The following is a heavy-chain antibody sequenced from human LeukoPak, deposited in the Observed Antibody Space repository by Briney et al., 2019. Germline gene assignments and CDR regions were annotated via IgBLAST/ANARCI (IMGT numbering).Heavy chain of an antibody. CDR1: GGSISSHY. V-gene: IGHV4-59*11. J-gene: IGHJ4*02. D-gene: IGHD1-26*01. CDR2: IYYSGST. Sequence: SETLSLTCSVSGGSISSHYWSWIRQPPGKGLEWIGYIYYSGSTNYNPSLKSRVTISVDTSKNQFSLKLSSVTAADTAVYYCARAEGATVDYWGQGTLVTVSS. CDR3: ARAEGATVDY.